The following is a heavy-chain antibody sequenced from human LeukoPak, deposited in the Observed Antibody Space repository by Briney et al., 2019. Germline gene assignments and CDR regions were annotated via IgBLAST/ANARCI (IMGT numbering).Heavy chain of an antibody. CDR1: GYTFTDYY. J-gene: IGHJ6*03. CDR2: ISAYNGNT. D-gene: IGHD3-3*01. Sequence: ASVKVSCKASGYTFTDYYLHWVRQAPGQGLEWMGWISAYNGNTNYAQKLQGRVTMTTDTSTSTAYMELRSLRSDDTAVYYCARFWSGYFRSYYMDVWGKGTTVTVSS. V-gene: IGHV1-18*04. CDR3: ARFWSGYFRSYYMDV.